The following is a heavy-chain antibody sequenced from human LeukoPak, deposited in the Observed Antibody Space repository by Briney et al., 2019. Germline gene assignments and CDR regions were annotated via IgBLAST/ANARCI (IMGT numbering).Heavy chain of an antibody. V-gene: IGHV1-69*04. D-gene: IGHD6-19*01. CDR1: GGTFSSYA. J-gene: IGHJ4*02. CDR3: AGEITGYSSGWHKITDY. CDR2: IIPILGIA. Sequence: SVKVSCKASGGTFSSYAISWVRQAPGQGLEWMGRIIPILGIANYAQKFQGRVTITADKSTSTAYMELSSLRSEDTAVYYCAGEITGYSSGWHKITDYWGQGTLVTVSS.